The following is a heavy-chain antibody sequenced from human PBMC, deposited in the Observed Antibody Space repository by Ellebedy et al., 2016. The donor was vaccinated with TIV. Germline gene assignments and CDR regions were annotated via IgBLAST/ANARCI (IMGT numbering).Heavy chain of an antibody. CDR1: GFTFSSYA. D-gene: IGHD1-26*01. J-gene: IGHJ6*02. CDR3: AKDKVFGDSKWEIDV. V-gene: IGHV3-23*01. Sequence: GESLKISCAASGFTFSSYAMSWVRQAPGKGLEWVSTISNTGGRTYYADSVEGRFTISRDNSKKTLYLQMNSLRAEDTAVYYCAKDKVFGDSKWEIDVWGQGITVTVSS. CDR2: ISNTGGRT.